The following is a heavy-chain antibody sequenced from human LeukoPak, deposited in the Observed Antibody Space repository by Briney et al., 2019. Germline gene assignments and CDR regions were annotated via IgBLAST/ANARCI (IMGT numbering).Heavy chain of an antibody. V-gene: IGHV3-48*03. CDR3: ARDQLEGTHDY. CDR1: GFTFSRYE. Sequence: GGSLRLSCAASGFTFSRYEMNWVRQAPGKGLEWVSYLSSSGSTIYYADSVKGRFTISRDNAKNSLYLQMNSLRAEDTAVYYCARDQLEGTHDYWGQGALVTVSS. J-gene: IGHJ4*02. CDR2: LSSSGSTI. D-gene: IGHD1-1*01.